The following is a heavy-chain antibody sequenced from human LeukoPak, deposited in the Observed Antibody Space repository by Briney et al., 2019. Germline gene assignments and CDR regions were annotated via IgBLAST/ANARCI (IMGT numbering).Heavy chain of an antibody. Sequence: ASVKVSCKASGYTFTSYKMHWVRQALGQGLEWMGIINPSGGDTKYAQKFQGRVTMTRDTSISTAYMELSRLTSDDTAVYYCATQRGSYLWGTDFDYWGQGTLVTVSS. V-gene: IGHV1-2*02. CDR2: INPSGGDT. J-gene: IGHJ4*02. CDR3: ATQRGSYLWGTDFDY. CDR1: GYTFTSYK. D-gene: IGHD3-16*01.